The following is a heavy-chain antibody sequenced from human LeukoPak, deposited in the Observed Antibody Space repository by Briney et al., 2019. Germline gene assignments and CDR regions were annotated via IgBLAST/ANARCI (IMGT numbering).Heavy chain of an antibody. CDR3: ARSLRQDYGGNSVAFDI. CDR1: GFTFSSYS. D-gene: IGHD4-23*01. J-gene: IGHJ3*02. Sequence: PGGSLRLSCAASGFTFSSYSMNWVRQAPGKGLEWVSSISSSSSYIYYADSVKGRFTISRDNAKNSLYLQMNSLRAEDTAVYYCARSLRQDYGGNSVAFDIWGQGTMVTVSS. CDR2: ISSSSSYI. V-gene: IGHV3-21*01.